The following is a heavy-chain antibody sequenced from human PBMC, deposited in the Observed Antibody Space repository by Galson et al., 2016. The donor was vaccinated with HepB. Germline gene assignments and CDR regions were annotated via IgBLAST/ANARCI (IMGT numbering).Heavy chain of an antibody. CDR2: IDPSDSYA. Sequence: QSGAEVKKPGESLRISCKGSGYSFTRNWISWVRQMPGKGLEWMGRIDPSDSYASYSPSFQGHVTISADKAISTAYLQWSSLKASDSAMYYCARGVGNSGPFDYWGQGTLVTVSS. CDR3: ARGVGNSGPFDY. J-gene: IGHJ4*02. V-gene: IGHV5-10-1*01. CDR1: GYSFTRNW. D-gene: IGHD4-23*01.